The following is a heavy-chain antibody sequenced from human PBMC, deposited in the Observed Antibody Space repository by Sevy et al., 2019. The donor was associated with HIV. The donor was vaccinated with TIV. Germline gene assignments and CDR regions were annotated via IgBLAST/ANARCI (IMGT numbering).Heavy chain of an antibody. V-gene: IGHV1-69*06. CDR2: IIPIFGTA. CDR1: GGTFSSYA. Sequence: ASVKVSCKASGGTFSSYAFSWVRQAPGQGLEWMGGIIPIFGTANYEQKFQGRVTINADKSTGPAYMELSILGSEDTAVYYCARALSMVRGVGFDYWGQGTLVTVSS. J-gene: IGHJ4*02. CDR3: ARALSMVRGVGFDY. D-gene: IGHD3-10*01.